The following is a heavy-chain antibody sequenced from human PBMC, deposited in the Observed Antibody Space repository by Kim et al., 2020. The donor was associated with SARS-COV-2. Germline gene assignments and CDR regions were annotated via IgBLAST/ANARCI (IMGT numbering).Heavy chain of an antibody. V-gene: IGHV3-74*01. D-gene: IGHD3-10*01. CDR3: FRGGVDF. CDR2: T. J-gene: IGHJ4*02. Sequence: TNFPGSVKGRFAISRDNSKNTLYLQMNSLRTGDTAVYYCFRGGVDFWGQGTLVTVSS.